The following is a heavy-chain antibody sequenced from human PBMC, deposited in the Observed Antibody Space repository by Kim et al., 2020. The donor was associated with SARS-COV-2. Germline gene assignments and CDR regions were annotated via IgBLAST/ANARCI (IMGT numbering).Heavy chain of an antibody. V-gene: IGHV1-46*01. J-gene: IGHJ4*02. CDR3: ARDLKGDTAMALFDY. CDR2: INPSGGST. CDR1: GYTFTSYY. D-gene: IGHD5-18*01. Sequence: ASVKVSCKASGYTFTSYYMHWVRQAPGQGLEWMGIINPSGGSTSYAQKFQGRVTMTRDTSTSTVYMELSSLRSEDTAVYYCARDLKGDTAMALFDYWGQGTLVTVSS.